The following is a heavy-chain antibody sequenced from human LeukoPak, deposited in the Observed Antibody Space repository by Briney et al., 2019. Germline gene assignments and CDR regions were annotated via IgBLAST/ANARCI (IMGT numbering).Heavy chain of an antibody. J-gene: IGHJ3*02. D-gene: IGHD3-3*01. Sequence: PSETLSLTCTVSGGSISSGSYYWSWIRQPAGKGLEWIGRIYTSGSTNYNPSLKSRVTISVDTSKNQFSLKLSSVIAADTAVYYCASHPSYDFWGAFDIWGQGTMVTVSS. CDR3: ASHPSYDFWGAFDI. CDR1: GGSISSGSYY. V-gene: IGHV4-61*02. CDR2: IYTSGST.